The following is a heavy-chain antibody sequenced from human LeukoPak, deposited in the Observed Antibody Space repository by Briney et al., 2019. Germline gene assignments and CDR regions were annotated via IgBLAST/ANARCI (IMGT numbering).Heavy chain of an antibody. D-gene: IGHD4-17*01. V-gene: IGHV4-31*03. J-gene: IGHJ5*02. Sequence: SETLSLTCTVSGGSISSGGYYWSWIRQHPGKGLEWIGYIYFSGSTYYNPSLKSRVTISVDTSKNQFSLKLSSVTAADTAVYYCASFRSGYGDYGNWFDPWGQGTLVTVSS. CDR1: GGSISSGGYY. CDR3: ASFRSGYGDYGNWFDP. CDR2: IYFSGST.